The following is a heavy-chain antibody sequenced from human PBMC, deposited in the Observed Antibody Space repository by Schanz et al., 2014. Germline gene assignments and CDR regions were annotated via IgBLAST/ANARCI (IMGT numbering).Heavy chain of an antibody. Sequence: QLVQSEAEVKKPGSSVKVSCKASGGTFSSYTISWVRQAPGQGLEWMGRIIPILGIANYAQNFQGRVTITADKSTSTAYMELTSLRSEDTALYYCARDGVDAAAGGNYWGQGTLVTVSS. J-gene: IGHJ4*02. CDR3: ARDGVDAAAGGNY. V-gene: IGHV1-69*04. CDR2: IIPILGIA. CDR1: GGTFSSYT. D-gene: IGHD6-13*01.